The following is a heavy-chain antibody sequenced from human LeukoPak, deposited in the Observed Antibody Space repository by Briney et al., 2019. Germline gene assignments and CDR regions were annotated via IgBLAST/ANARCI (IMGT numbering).Heavy chain of an antibody. V-gene: IGHV3-53*01. CDR3: ARTITPNWFDP. CDR1: GFTVSSNY. CDR2: IYSGGST. D-gene: IGHD3-3*01. J-gene: IGHJ5*02. Sequence: GGSLRLSCAASGFTVSSNYMSWVRQAPGKGLEWVSVIYSGGSTYYADSVKGRFTISRDNSKNTLYLQMNSLRAEDTAVYYCARTITPNWFDPWGQGTLVTVSS.